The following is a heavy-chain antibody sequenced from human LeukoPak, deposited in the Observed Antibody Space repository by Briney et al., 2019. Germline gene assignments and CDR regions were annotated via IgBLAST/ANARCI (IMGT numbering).Heavy chain of an antibody. J-gene: IGHJ4*02. V-gene: IGHV1-8*02. CDR3: ARGPPNWGYDY. CDR2: MSPNSGDT. Sequence: ASVKVSCKASGYTFTSYGISRVRQATGQRPEWMGWMSPNSGDTGYAQKFQDRVTMTRNTSISTAYMELSSLRSDDTAVYYCARGPPNWGYDYWGPGTLVTVSS. D-gene: IGHD7-27*01. CDR1: GYTFTSYG.